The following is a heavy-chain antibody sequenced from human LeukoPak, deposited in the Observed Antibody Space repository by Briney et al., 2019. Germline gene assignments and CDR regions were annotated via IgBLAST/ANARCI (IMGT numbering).Heavy chain of an antibody. CDR2: INPNSGGT. J-gene: IGHJ3*02. CDR3: ARERLGLWFGESDAFDI. Sequence: ASVKVSCKASGYTFTGYYMHWVRQAPGQGLEWMGWINPNSGGTNYAQKFQGWVTMTRDTSISTAYMELSRLRSDDTAVYYCARERLGLWFGESDAFDIWGQGTMVTVSS. V-gene: IGHV1-2*04. CDR1: GYTFTGYY. D-gene: IGHD3-10*01.